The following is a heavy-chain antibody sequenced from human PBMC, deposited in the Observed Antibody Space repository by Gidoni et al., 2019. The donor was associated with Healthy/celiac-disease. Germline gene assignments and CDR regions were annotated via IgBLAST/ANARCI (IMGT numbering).Heavy chain of an antibody. V-gene: IGHV1-69*01. J-gene: IGHJ6*02. CDR3: ARVVVTTYYYYYYGMDV. CDR2: IIPIFGTA. CDR1: GGTFSSYA. Sequence: QVQLVQSGAEVKKPGSSVKVSCKASGGTFSSYAISWVRQAPGQGLEWMGGIIPIFGTANYAQKFQGRVTITADESTSTAYMELSSLRSEDTAVYYCARVVVTTYYYYYYGMDVWGQGTTVTVSS. D-gene: IGHD2-21*02.